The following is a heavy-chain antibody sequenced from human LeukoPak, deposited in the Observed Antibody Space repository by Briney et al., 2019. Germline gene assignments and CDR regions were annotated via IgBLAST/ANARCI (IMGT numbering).Heavy chain of an antibody. Sequence: PSETLSLTCTVSGGSISSGSYYWSWIRQPAGKGLEWIGRIYTSGSTNYNPSLKSPVIMSVDTSENQFSLRLKSVTAADTAVYYCARAATIGGSTTRLDYWGQGTLVTVSS. J-gene: IGHJ4*02. CDR2: IYTSGST. V-gene: IGHV4-61*02. CDR3: ARAATIGGSTTRLDY. CDR1: GGSISSGSYY. D-gene: IGHD1-26*01.